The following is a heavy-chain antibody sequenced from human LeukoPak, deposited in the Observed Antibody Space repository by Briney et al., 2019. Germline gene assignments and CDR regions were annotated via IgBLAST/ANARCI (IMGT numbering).Heavy chain of an antibody. V-gene: IGHV4-34*01. J-gene: IGHJ4*02. D-gene: IGHD6-19*01. CDR3: ARVIAVAGSARYYFDY. Sequence: PSETLSLTCAVYGGSFSGYYWSWIRQPPGMGLEWIGEINHSGSTNYNPSLKSRVTISVDTSKNQFSLKLSSVTAADTAVYYCARVIAVAGSARYYFDYWGQGTLVTVSS. CDR1: GGSFSGYY. CDR2: INHSGST.